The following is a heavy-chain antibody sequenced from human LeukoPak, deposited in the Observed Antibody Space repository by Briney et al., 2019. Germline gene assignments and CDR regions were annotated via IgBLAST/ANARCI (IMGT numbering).Heavy chain of an antibody. V-gene: IGHV3-53*01. J-gene: IGHJ4*02. Sequence: GGSLRLSCAASGFTVSSNYMSWVRQAPGKGLEWVSVIYSGGRTYFPDSGKGRFTISRDNSKNTLYLQMNRLRAEDTAVYYCARKRRDGYYFDYWGQGTLVSVSS. D-gene: IGHD5-24*01. CDR1: GFTVSSNY. CDR2: IYSGGRT. CDR3: ARKRRDGYYFDY.